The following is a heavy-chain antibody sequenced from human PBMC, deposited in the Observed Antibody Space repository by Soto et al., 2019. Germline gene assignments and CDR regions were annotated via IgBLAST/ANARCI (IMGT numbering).Heavy chain of an antibody. V-gene: IGHV2-70*13. Sequence: SGPKLVNPTQTLTLTCTFSGFPLGTTGLTVNCIRQAPGKALEWLAVIDWDGDRFYSASLKIRLSIPKDTSKHEIVLTMTNRGQVDTVTYFCARCQSGMWYNYCFGCWGQG. CDR1: GFPLGTTGLT. CDR2: IDWDGDR. CDR3: ARCQSGMWYNYCFGC. J-gene: IGHJ4*02. D-gene: IGHD1-20*01.